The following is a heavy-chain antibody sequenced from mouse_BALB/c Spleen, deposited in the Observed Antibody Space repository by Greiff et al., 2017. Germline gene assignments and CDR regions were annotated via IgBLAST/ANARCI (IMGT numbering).Heavy chain of an antibody. CDR3: AREGGYDAMDY. V-gene: IGHV1S81*02. J-gene: IGHJ4*01. CDR1: GYTFTSYW. Sequence: QVQLKQPGAELVKPGASVKLSCKASGYTFTSYWMHWVKQRPGQGLEWIGEINPSNGRTNYNEKFKSKATLTVDKSSSTAYMQLSSLTSEDSAVYYCAREGGYDAMDYWGQGTSVTVSS. CDR2: INPSNGRT. D-gene: IGHD3-1*01.